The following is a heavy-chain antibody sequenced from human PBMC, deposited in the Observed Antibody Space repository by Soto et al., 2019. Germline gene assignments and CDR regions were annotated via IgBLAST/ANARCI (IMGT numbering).Heavy chain of an antibody. CDR2: MFYGGRT. V-gene: IGHV4-61*01. CDR3: GRDYRGSYSLQ. D-gene: IGHD1-26*01. J-gene: IGHJ4*02. CDR1: GGSVGSGSYY. Sequence: SETLSLTCTVSGGSVGSGSYYWSWIRQSPGKGLEWIGYMFYGGRTNYNPSLESRVTISVDASKNQFSLKLTSATPADSGVYYWGRDYRGSYSLQWGQGTLVTVSS.